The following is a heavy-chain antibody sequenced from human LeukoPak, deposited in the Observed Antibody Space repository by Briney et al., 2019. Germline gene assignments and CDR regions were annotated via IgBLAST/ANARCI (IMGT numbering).Heavy chain of an antibody. D-gene: IGHD3-10*01. CDR3: ARDSGSGSYSGY. CDR2: INPDGSGT. V-gene: IGHV3-74*01. CDR1: GFTFSTYW. J-gene: IGHJ4*02. Sequence: GGSLRLSCAASGFTFSTYWMHWVRQGPGKGLVWVSRINPDGSGTSHADSVKGRFTISRDNAKNTLYLQLNSLRAEDTAVYYCARDSGSGSYSGYWGLGTLVTVSS.